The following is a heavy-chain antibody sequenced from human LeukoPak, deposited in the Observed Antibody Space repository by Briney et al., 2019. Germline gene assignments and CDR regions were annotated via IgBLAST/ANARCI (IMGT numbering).Heavy chain of an antibody. CDR2: SNPKSRGT. Sequence: ASVKVSCKASRYTFTDYYMHSVRQAPGQGLEWMGCSNPKSRGTKNVHKFQGRVTITRDTPINTHSIELSSLISDDTAVYYCARDIFTVPVRNAFAIWGQGKMVTVSS. V-gene: IGHV1-2*02. CDR3: ARDIFTVPVRNAFAI. D-gene: IGHD2-2*01. J-gene: IGHJ3*02. CDR1: RYTFTDYY.